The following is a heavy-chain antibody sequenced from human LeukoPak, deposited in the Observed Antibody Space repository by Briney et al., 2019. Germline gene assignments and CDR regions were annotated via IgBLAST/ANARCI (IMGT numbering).Heavy chain of an antibody. J-gene: IGHJ4*02. CDR1: GYTFTTSS. D-gene: IGHD3-9*01. Sequence: ASVKASCKASGYTFTTSSMHWVRQAPGQGLEWVLVISSGDGTTNYAHKFQDRVTMRTDNSSSTVYLDLSSLRSEDTAVYYCARTGRYGYVDWWGQGTLVTVSS. V-gene: IGHV1-46*01. CDR2: ISSGDGTT. CDR3: ARTGRYGYVDW.